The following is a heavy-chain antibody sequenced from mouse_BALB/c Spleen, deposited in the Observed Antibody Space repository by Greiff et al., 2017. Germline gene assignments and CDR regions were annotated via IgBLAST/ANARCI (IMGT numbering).Heavy chain of an antibody. CDR3: AATATRTWFAY. CDR2: ISSGGSYT. Sequence: EVQLVESGGDLVKPGGSLKLSCAASGFTFSSYGMSWVRQTPDKRLEWVATISSGGSYTYYPDSVKGRFTISRDNAKNTLYLQMSSLKSEDTAMYYCAATATRTWFAYWGQGTLVTVSA. J-gene: IGHJ3*01. D-gene: IGHD1-2*01. V-gene: IGHV5-6*01. CDR1: GFTFSSYG.